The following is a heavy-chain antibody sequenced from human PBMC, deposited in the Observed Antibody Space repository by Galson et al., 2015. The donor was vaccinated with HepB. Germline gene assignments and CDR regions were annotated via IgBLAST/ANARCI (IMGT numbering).Heavy chain of an antibody. J-gene: IGHJ6*02. V-gene: IGHV1-69*04. CDR1: GYTFTSYG. CDR2: IIPILGIA. CDR3: ARDGPKGSGWTGYYGMDV. Sequence: SVKVSCKASGYTFTSYGISWVRQAPGQGLEWMGRIIPILGIANYAQKFQGRVTITADKSTSTAYMELSSLRSEDTAVYYCARDGPKGSGWTGYYGMDVWGQGTTVTVSS. D-gene: IGHD3-10*01.